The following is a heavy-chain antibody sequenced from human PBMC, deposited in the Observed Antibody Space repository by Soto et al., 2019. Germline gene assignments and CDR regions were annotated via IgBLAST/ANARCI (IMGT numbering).Heavy chain of an antibody. Sequence: QVQLVQSGAEVKKPGSSVKVSCKASGDSFSSSAITWVRQALGQGLEWMGGIIPLFAAPHYAHRFQDRVTITADESTSTAYMELSSLRSEDTAVYYCAILTTSGYYPPFDDWGQGTLVTVSS. D-gene: IGHD3-22*01. CDR1: GDSFSSSA. CDR2: IIPLFAAP. J-gene: IGHJ4*02. CDR3: AILTTSGYYPPFDD. V-gene: IGHV1-69*01.